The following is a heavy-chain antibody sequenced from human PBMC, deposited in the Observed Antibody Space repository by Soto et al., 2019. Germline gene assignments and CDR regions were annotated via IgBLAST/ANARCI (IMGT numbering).Heavy chain of an antibody. V-gene: IGHV4-59*08. J-gene: IGHJ4*02. CDR3: GRRIVPPGIFDY. D-gene: IGHD1-26*01. CDR2: ISYSGGT. Sequence: SETLSLTCTVSVGSINSHYWSWIRQPPGMGLEWIAYISYSGGTNYNPSLKSRVTISVDTSKNQFSLRLSSVTAADTAVYYCGRRIVPPGIFDYWGQGTLVTVSS. CDR1: VGSINSHY.